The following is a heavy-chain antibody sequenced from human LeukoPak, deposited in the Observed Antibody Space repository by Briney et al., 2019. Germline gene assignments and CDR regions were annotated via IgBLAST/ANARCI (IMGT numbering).Heavy chain of an antibody. CDR3: ARDEFIWGIAAAGTRVFDY. J-gene: IGHJ4*02. CDR1: GFTFSSYA. D-gene: IGHD6-13*01. Sequence: GGSLRLSCAASGFTFSSYAMHWVRQAPGKGLEWVSVISYDGSNKYYADSVKGRFTISRDNSKNTLYLQMNSLRAEDTAVYYCARDEFIWGIAAAGTRVFDYWGQGTLVTVSS. CDR2: ISYDGSNK. V-gene: IGHV3-30*04.